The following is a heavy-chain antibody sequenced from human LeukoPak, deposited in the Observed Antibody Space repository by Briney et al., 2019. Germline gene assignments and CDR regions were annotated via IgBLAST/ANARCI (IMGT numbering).Heavy chain of an antibody. CDR3: AKDFYYYDSSGYNV. V-gene: IGHV3-23*01. CDR1: GFTFSSYA. D-gene: IGHD3-22*01. CDR2: ISGSGGST. Sequence: GGSLRLSCAASGFTFSSYAMSWVRQAPGKGLEWVSAISGSGGSTYYADSVKGRFTISRDNSKNTLYLQMNSLRAEDTAVYYCAKDFYYYDSSGYNVWGPGTLVTVSS. J-gene: IGHJ4*02.